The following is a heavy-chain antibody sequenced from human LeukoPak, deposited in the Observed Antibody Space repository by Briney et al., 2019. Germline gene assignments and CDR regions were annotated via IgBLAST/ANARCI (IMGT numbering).Heavy chain of an antibody. CDR3: ARDWGGYCSGGSCYPGY. CDR1: GFTFSNFG. D-gene: IGHD2-15*01. Sequence: GGSLRLSCAASGFTFSNFGMNWVRQAPGKGLEWVSIISNSSTYMYYADSVKGRFTISRDNAKNSLYLQMNSLRAEDTAVYYCARDWGGYCSGGSCYPGYWGQGTLVTVSS. J-gene: IGHJ4*02. CDR2: ISNSSTYM. V-gene: IGHV3-21*01.